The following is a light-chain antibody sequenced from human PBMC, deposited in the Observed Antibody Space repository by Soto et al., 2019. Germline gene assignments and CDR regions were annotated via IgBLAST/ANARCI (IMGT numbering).Light chain of an antibody. CDR3: LQHNSYPRT. J-gene: IGKJ4*01. CDR2: TTS. Sequence: DVQMTQSPSAVSASVGDRFNITCRASQGISNYLAWFQQKPGKVPKRLTYTTSTLQSGVPSRFSGSRSGTEFTLTISSLQPEDIATYYCLQHNSYPRTFGGGTKVDIK. V-gene: IGKV1-17*03. CDR1: QGISNY.